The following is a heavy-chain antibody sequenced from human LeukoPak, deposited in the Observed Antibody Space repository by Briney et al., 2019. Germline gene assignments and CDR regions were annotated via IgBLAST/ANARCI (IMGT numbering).Heavy chain of an antibody. J-gene: IGHJ5*02. D-gene: IGHD2-2*02. CDR3: ARDSDLCSSTSCYTRWFDP. V-gene: IGHV1-2*02. CDR1: GYTFTGYY. Sequence: ASVKVSYKASGYTFTGYYMHWVRQAPGQGLEWMGWINPNSGGTNYAQKFQGRVTMTRDTSISTAYMELSRLRSDDTAVYYCARDSDLCSSTSCYTRWFDPWGQGTLVTVSS. CDR2: INPNSGGT.